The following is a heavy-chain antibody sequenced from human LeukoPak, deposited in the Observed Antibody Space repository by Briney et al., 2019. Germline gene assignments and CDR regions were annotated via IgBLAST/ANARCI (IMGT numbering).Heavy chain of an antibody. Sequence: GGSLRLSCAASGFTFSGYAMHWVRQAPGKGLEWVALISYDGSDKYYADYAKGRFTISRDNSKNTLYLQMSSLRAEDTAVYYCAREQYYYGSGSYYALDYWGQGTLVTVSS. CDR2: ISYDGSDK. J-gene: IGHJ4*02. V-gene: IGHV3-30*04. D-gene: IGHD3-10*01. CDR1: GFTFSGYA. CDR3: AREQYYYGSGSYYALDY.